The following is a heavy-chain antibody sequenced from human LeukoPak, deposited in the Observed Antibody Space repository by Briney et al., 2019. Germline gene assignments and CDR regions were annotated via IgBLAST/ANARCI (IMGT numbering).Heavy chain of an antibody. CDR3: AKELTTERTPGVDS. D-gene: IGHD4-17*01. CDR1: GFTFSSYS. V-gene: IGHV3-23*01. J-gene: IGHJ4*02. CDR2: ISGSGDTT. Sequence: GGSLRLSCTASGFTFSSYSMSWVRQGPGTGLEWVSAISGSGDTTFYADSVKGQFTISRDNSKKTLHLQVNSLRAEDTAVYFCAKELTTERTPGVDSWGQGTLVTVSS.